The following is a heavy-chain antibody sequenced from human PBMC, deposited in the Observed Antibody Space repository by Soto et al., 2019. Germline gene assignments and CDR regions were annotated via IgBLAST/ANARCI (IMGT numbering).Heavy chain of an antibody. CDR2: INHSGST. CDR1: GGSFSGYY. D-gene: IGHD6-19*01. Sequence: QVQLQQWGAGLLKPSETLSLTCAVYGGSFSGYYWSWIRQPPGKGLEWIGEINHSGSTNYNPSLTSRVTISVDTSKNQFSLKLSSVTAADTAVYYCARRSLGSGWYWRAFDIWGQGTMVTVSS. J-gene: IGHJ3*02. CDR3: ARRSLGSGWYWRAFDI. V-gene: IGHV4-34*01.